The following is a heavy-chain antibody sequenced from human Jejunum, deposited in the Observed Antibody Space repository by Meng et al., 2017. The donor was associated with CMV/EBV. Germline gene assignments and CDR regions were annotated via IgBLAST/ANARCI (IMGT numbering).Heavy chain of an antibody. CDR1: GYTFADYY. V-gene: IGHV1-69-2*01. CDR2: VDPEDFDT. D-gene: IGHD2-15*01. Sequence: AKVRISCKGSGYTFADYYLHWVRQAPGKGLEWMGLVDPEDFDTMYAESFQGRLIISADASTYTAYMELSGLRSEDTATYYCATERYPWGQGTLVTVSS. CDR3: ATERYP. J-gene: IGHJ5*02.